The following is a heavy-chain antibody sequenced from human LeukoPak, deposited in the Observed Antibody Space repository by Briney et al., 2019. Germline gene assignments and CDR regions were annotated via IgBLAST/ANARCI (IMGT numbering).Heavy chain of an antibody. D-gene: IGHD3-22*01. V-gene: IGHV4-39*07. CDR3: ARDIFDDDSSGNDY. J-gene: IGHJ4*02. Sequence: SETLSLTCTVSGGSISSSSYYWGWIRPPPGKGLEWIGSIYYSGSTYYNPSLKSRVTISVDTSKNQFSLKLSSVTAADTAVYYCARDIFDDDSSGNDYWGQGTLVNVSS. CDR2: IYYSGST. CDR1: GGSISSSSYY.